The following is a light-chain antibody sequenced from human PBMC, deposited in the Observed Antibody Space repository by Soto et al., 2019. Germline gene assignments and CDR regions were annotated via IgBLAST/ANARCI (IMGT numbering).Light chain of an antibody. CDR2: AAS. V-gene: IGKV1-27*01. CDR3: QKYRGGIT. CDR1: QGISNF. J-gene: IGKJ5*01. Sequence: DIQMTQSPSSLSASGGDRVTITCRASQGISNFLAWYQQKPGKVPKLLISAASTLQSGVPSRFSGRGSGTDFTLTTTSLQPEYVATYHSQKYRGGITLGQGTRREIK.